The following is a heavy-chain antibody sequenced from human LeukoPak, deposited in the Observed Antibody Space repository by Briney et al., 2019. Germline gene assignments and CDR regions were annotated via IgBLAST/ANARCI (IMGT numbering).Heavy chain of an antibody. CDR3: ARSPHIVVVPAASYYYMDV. CDR2: IIPIFGTA. J-gene: IGHJ6*03. D-gene: IGHD2-2*01. V-gene: IGHV1-69*05. CDR1: GYTFTSYD. Sequence: SVKVSCKASGYTFTSYDINWVRQAPGQGLEWMGGIIPIFGTANYAQKFQGRVTITTDESTSTAYMELSSLRSEDTAVYYFARSPHIVVVPAASYYYMDVWGKGTTVTVSS.